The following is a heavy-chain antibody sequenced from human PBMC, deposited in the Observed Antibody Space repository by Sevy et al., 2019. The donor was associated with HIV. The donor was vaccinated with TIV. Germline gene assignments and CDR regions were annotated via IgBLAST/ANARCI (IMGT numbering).Heavy chain of an antibody. D-gene: IGHD6-13*01. CDR3: ARDSLYSTNWALDY. CDR1: GVTFSNYA. J-gene: IGHJ4*02. Sequence: ASVKVSCKASGVTFSNYAISWVRQAPGQGLEWMGGIIPMFGTPSYAQKFQGRVTITADESTSTAYMELTSLRSEDTAVYYCARDSLYSTNWALDYWGQGTLVTVSS. V-gene: IGHV1-69*13. CDR2: IIPMFGTP.